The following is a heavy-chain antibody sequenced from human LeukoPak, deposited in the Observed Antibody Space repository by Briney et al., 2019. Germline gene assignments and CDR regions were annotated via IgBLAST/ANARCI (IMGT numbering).Heavy chain of an antibody. D-gene: IGHD1-1*01. Sequence: PGGSLRLSCAASVFSFSTTWMHWVRQVPGKGLVWISRINSDGSSTIYADSVKGRFTISRDNAKNMLYLQMDSLRVGDTAIYYCARDPRTVRIWGQGTLVTVSS. V-gene: IGHV3-74*01. J-gene: IGHJ4*02. CDR1: VFSFSTTW. CDR2: INSDGSST. CDR3: ARDPRTVRI.